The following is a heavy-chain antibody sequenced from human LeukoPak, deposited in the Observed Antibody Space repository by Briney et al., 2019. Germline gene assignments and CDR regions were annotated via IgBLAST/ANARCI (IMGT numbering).Heavy chain of an antibody. J-gene: IGHJ6*03. CDR1: GFTLSSYN. D-gene: IGHD4-11*01. CDR3: ARVYSNSWYSGYLYMDV. Sequence: GGSLRLSCAASGFTLSSYNMKRVRQAPGKGLEWVSSVSWRSSDIEYADSVKGRFTISRDNAKQSLYLQMSSLRAEDTAIYYCARVYSNSWYSGYLYMDVWGKGTTVTVSS. CDR2: VSWRSSDI. V-gene: IGHV3-21*01.